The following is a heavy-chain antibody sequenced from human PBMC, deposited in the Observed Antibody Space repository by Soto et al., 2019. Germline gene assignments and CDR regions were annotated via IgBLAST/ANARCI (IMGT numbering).Heavy chain of an antibody. CDR3: AKVADYDSDWLLSPPYFDY. J-gene: IGHJ4*02. CDR1: GFTFSSYG. D-gene: IGHD3-9*01. CDR2: ISYDGSNK. Sequence: PGGSLRLSCAASGFTFSSYGMHWVRQAPGKGLEWVAVISYDGSNKYYADYVKGRFTISRDNSKNTLYLQMNSLRAEDTAVYYCAKVADYDSDWLLSPPYFDYWGQGTLVTVSS. V-gene: IGHV3-30*18.